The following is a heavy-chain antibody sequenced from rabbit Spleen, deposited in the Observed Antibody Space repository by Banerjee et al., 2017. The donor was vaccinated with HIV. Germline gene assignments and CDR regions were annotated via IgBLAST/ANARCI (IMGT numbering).Heavy chain of an antibody. Sequence: QSLEESGGDLVKPGASLTLTCTASGFTLSSYWMCWVRQAPGKGLDWIACINMVTGKSVYASWAKGRFIMSRTSSTKVTLQMTSLTAADTATYFCARDLAGVIGWNFNLWGQGTLVTVS. CDR2: INMVTGKS. J-gene: IGHJ4*01. D-gene: IGHD4-1*01. CDR1: GFTLSSYW. CDR3: ARDLAGVIGWNFNL. V-gene: IGHV1S40*01.